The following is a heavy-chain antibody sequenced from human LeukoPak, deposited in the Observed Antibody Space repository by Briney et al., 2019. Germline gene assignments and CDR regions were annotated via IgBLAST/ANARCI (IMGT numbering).Heavy chain of an antibody. J-gene: IGHJ4*02. D-gene: IGHD6-19*01. CDR2: ISSSSSYT. CDR3: ARSGIAVAGTVDY. CDR1: GFTFSDYY. V-gene: IGHV3-11*06. Sequence: GGSLRLSCAASGFTFSDYYMSWIRQAPGKGLEWVSYISSSSSYTNCADSVKGRFTISRDNAKNSLYLQMNSLRAEDTAVYYCARSGIAVAGTVDYWGQGTLVTVSS.